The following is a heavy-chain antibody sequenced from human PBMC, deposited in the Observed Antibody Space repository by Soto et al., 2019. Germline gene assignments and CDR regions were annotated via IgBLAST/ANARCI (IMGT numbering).Heavy chain of an antibody. CDR3: ASDFRTRGWFRQAGNFAMDV. J-gene: IGHJ6*02. CDR2: IHPNTGGT. D-gene: IGHD6-19*01. V-gene: IGHV1-2*02. CDR1: GYPYTNSY. Sequence: QVQLVQSGAEVRKPGASVKVSCKASGYPYTNSYMHWGRQAPGQGLAWMGWIHPNTGGTNYAQKFQGRVTMTRDTSVSTVYMELNRLTSDDTAIYFWASDFRTRGWFRQAGNFAMDVWGQGTTVTVS.